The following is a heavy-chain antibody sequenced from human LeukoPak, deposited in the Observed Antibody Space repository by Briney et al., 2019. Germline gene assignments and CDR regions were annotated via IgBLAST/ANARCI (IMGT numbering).Heavy chain of an antibody. Sequence: RGSLRLSCGASGFTFRNYGMHWVRQAPGKGLEWVAIIWYDGSKKYYADSVKGRFTISRDNSKNTLYLQMNSLRVEDTAVYYCARSHPRTSVFDFGGQGTMVTLSS. CDR3: ARSHPRTSVFDF. J-gene: IGHJ3*01. D-gene: IGHD5/OR15-5a*01. V-gene: IGHV3-33*01. CDR2: IWYDGSKK. CDR1: GFTFRNYG.